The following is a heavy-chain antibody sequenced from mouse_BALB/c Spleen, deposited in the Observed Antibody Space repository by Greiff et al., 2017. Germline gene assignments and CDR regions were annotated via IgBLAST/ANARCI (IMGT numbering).Heavy chain of an antibody. CDR1: GFTFSSYA. J-gene: IGHJ3*01. CDR2: ISSGGST. Sequence: EVHLVESGGGLVKPGGSLKLSCAASGFTFSSYAMSWVRQTPEKRLEWVASISSGGSTYYPDSVKGRFTISRDNARNILYLQMSSLRSEDTAMYYCARGQGDGYPLFAYWGQGTLVTVSA. D-gene: IGHD2-3*01. CDR3: ARGQGDGYPLFAY. V-gene: IGHV5-6-5*01.